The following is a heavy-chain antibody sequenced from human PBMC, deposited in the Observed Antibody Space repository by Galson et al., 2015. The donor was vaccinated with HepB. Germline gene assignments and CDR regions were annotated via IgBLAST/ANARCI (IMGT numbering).Heavy chain of an antibody. CDR1: GFTFDDYA. D-gene: IGHD5-18*01. Sequence: FLRLACAASGFTFDDYAMHWVRQAPGKGLEWVSGISWNSGSIGYADSVKGRFTISRDNAKNSLYLQMNSLRAEDTALYYCAKDRWGGYTAMALIDYWGQGTLVTVSS. CDR2: ISWNSGSI. J-gene: IGHJ4*02. CDR3: AKDRWGGYTAMALIDY. V-gene: IGHV3-9*01.